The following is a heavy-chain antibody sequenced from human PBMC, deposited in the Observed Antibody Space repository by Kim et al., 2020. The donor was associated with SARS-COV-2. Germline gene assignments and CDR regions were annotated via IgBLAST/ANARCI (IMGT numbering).Heavy chain of an antibody. J-gene: IGHJ6*02. D-gene: IGHD6-13*01. CDR1: GFTFSSYW. CDR3: ARDAAADTLVRGLYYDYGMDV. V-gene: IGHV3-7*01. CDR2: IKQDGSAK. Sequence: GGSLRLSCAASGFTFSSYWMSWVRQAPGKGLEWVANIKQDGSAKYYVDSVKGRFTISRDNAKNSLYLQMNSLRAEDTAVYYCARDAAADTLVRGLYYDYGMDVWGQGTTVTVSS.